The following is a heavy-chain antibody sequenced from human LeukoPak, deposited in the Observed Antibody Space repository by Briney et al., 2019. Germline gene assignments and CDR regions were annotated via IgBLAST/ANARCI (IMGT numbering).Heavy chain of an antibody. CDR1: GGSISRYY. Sequence: PSETLSLTCTVSGGSISRYYWGWIRQPPGKGLEWIGYIYYSGSTNYNPSLKSRVTISVDTSKNQFSLKLSSVTAADTAVYYCARDRPTSYYGMDVWGQGTTVTVSS. V-gene: IGHV4-59*01. CDR3: ARDRPTSYYGMDV. CDR2: IYYSGST. D-gene: IGHD5-12*01. J-gene: IGHJ6*02.